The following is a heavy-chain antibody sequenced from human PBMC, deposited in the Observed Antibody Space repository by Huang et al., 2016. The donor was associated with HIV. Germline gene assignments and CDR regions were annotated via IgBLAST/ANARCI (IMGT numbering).Heavy chain of an antibody. CDR3: ARATYRDFEYSFDF. CDR1: GDSITSSRNYY. Sequence: QVQLQESGPGLVKPSQTLSLICSVSGDSITSSRNYYWTWVRQPAGQGLEYVGVIYATGTTCYSPSLKTRVSISLDTSKNQFSLRLTSMTAADTAVYYCARATYRDFEYSFDFWGQGILVTVSS. CDR2: IYATGTT. V-gene: IGHV4-61*09. D-gene: IGHD2-21*01. J-gene: IGHJ4*02.